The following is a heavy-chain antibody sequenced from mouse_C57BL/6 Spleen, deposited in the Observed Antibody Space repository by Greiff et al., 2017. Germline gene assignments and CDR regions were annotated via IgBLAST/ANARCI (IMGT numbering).Heavy chain of an antibody. CDR1: GYSFTGYY. CDR2: INPSTGGT. D-gene: IGHD1-1*01. J-gene: IGHJ2*01. Sequence: VQLKESGPELVKPGASVKISCKASGYSFTGYYMNWVKQSPEKSLEWIGEINPSTGGTTYNQKFKAKATLTVDKSSSTAYMQLKSLTSEDSAVYYCARYITTVVEYYFDYWGQGTTLTVSA. V-gene: IGHV1-42*01. CDR3: ARYITTVVEYYFDY.